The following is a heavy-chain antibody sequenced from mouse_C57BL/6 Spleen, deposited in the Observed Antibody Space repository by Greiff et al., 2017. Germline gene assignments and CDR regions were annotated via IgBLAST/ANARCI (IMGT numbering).Heavy chain of an antibody. CDR3: ARSTTVVARKAY. J-gene: IGHJ3*01. Sequence: VQLQQSGAELVKPGASVKLSCKASGYTFTSYWMHWVKQRPGQGLGGIGMIHPNRGSTNYNEKFKSKATLTVDKSSSTAYMQLSSRTSEDSAVYYCARSTTVVARKAYWGQGTLVTVSA. CDR2: IHPNRGST. D-gene: IGHD1-1*01. V-gene: IGHV1-64*01. CDR1: GYTFTSYW.